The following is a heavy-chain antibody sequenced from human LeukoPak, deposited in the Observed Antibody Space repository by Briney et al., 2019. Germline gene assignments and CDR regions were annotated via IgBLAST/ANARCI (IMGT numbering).Heavy chain of an antibody. D-gene: IGHD1-1*01. J-gene: IGHJ4*02. Sequence: GASVKVSCKASGYTFTSYYMHWVRQAPGQGLEWMGIINPSGGSTSYAQKFQGRVTMTTDTSTSTVYMELRSLRSQDTAVYYCAYTNLGYFDYWGQGTLVTVSS. CDR1: GYTFTSYY. CDR3: AYTNLGYFDY. V-gene: IGHV1-46*01. CDR2: INPSGGST.